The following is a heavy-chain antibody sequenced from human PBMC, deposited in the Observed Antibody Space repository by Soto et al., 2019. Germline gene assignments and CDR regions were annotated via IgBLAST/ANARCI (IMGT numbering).Heavy chain of an antibody. CDR3: ARYRGGENYYYGMDV. CDR1: GGSIVSSGHY. D-gene: IGHD3-16*01. V-gene: IGHV4-31*03. CDR2: IYYSGET. J-gene: IGHJ6*02. Sequence: PSETLSLTCSASGGSIVSSGHYWNWIRHLPGKGLEWIGYIYYSGETSYNPSLKSRLTISVDTSENQFSLTLRSVTAADTAVYFCARYRGGENYYYGMDVWGLGTTVTAP.